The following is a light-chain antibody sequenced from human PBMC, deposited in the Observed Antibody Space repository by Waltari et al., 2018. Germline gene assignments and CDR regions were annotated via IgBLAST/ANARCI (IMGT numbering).Light chain of an antibody. CDR3: ASWDDSLRGVI. J-gene: IGLJ2*01. V-gene: IGLV1-36*01. CDR1: SPNPGNNA. CDR2: YDS. Sequence: QSVLTQPPSVSEAPRQKVTIPCSGISPNPGNNALNWYQQLPGRTPKLLIFYDSLLSSGVSDRFSGSKSGTSASLTISGLQPEDEAEYYCASWDDSLRGVIFGGGTKLTVL.